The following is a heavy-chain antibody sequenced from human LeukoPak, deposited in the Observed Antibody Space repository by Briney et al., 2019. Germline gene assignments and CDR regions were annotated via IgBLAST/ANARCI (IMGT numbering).Heavy chain of an antibody. CDR2: IDGNGGST. V-gene: IGHV3-23*01. J-gene: IGHJ4*01. Sequence: GGSLRLSCVASGFTFSSYAMSWVCQAPGKGLEWVSFIDGNGGSTYYADSVKGRFTISRDNSKNTLYLQMNSLRADDTAVYYCAKRFGEGEFDYWGHGTLVTVSS. CDR1: GFTFSSYA. CDR3: AKRFGEGEFDY. D-gene: IGHD3-10*01.